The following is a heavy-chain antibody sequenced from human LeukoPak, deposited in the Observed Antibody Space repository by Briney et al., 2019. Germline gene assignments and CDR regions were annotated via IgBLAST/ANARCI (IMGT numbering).Heavy chain of an antibody. V-gene: IGHV3-7*01. CDR3: ARDIAAPGSY. CDR1: EFTFSTYW. D-gene: IGHD6-13*01. Sequence: PGGSLRLSCAASEFTFSTYWMTWIRQAPGKGLEWVANINQDGSETYYVDSVKGRFTISRDNAKNSLYLLMNSLRAEDTAVYYCARDIAAPGSYWGQGTLVTVSS. CDR2: INQDGSET. J-gene: IGHJ4*02.